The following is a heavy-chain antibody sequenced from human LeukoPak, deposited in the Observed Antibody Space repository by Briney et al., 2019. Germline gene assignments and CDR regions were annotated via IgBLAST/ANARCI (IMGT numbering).Heavy chain of an antibody. V-gene: IGHV3-23*01. Sequence: GGSLRLSCAASGFTFSSYAMSWVRQAPGKGLEWVSAISGSGGSTYYADSVKGRFTISRGNSKNTLYLQMNSLRAEDTAVYYCAKDDYDFWSGSTFFDYWGQGTLVTVSS. CDR2: ISGSGGST. CDR1: GFTFSSYA. CDR3: AKDDYDFWSGSTFFDY. D-gene: IGHD3-3*01. J-gene: IGHJ4*02.